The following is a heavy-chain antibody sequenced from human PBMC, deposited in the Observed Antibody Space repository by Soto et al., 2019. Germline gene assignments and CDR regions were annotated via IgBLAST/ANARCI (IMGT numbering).Heavy chain of an antibody. Sequence: QVQLVESGGGLVKPGGSLRLSCAASGFTFSDYYMTWIRQAPGKGLEWLSYISSRSTYTNYADSVKGRFTISRDNAKNSLYLQMNRLRAEDTAVYYCASGNYGWYLGDFDYWGQGTLVSVAS. D-gene: IGHD6-19*01. CDR1: GFTFSDYY. V-gene: IGHV3-11*05. CDR2: ISSRSTYT. CDR3: ASGNYGWYLGDFDY. J-gene: IGHJ4*02.